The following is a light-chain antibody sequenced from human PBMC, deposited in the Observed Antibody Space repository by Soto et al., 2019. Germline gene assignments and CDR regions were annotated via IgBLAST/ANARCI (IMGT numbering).Light chain of an antibody. V-gene: IGKV1-5*01. CDR2: DAL. Sequence: DIQMTQSPSTLSAFVGDRVTITCRASQSISSWLAWYHQKPGKATKLLIYDALSLDSGGPSRLSGSGSGTEFTLTISSLQPDDFATYYCQQYNSYSWTFCQGTKVEIK. CDR1: QSISSW. CDR3: QQYNSYSWT. J-gene: IGKJ1*01.